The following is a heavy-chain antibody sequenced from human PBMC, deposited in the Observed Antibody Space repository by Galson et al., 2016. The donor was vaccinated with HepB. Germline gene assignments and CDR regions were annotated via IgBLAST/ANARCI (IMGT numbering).Heavy chain of an antibody. CDR1: GFTFSSYG. D-gene: IGHD4-17*01. CDR2: IWSDGSNK. Sequence: SLRLSCAGSGFTFSSYGMHWVRQAPGKGLEWVAVIWSDGSNKNNADSVKGRFTISRDNSKNTLYLQMNSLRAEDTAVYYCAKSATKQLRDVNAHDIWGQGTMVTVSS. V-gene: IGHV3-33*06. CDR3: AKSATKQLRDVNAHDI. J-gene: IGHJ3*02.